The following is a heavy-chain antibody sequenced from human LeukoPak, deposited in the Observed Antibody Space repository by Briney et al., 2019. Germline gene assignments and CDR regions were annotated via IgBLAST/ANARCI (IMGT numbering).Heavy chain of an antibody. Sequence: GGSLRLSCTASGFTFGDYAMSWVRQAPGKGVEWVGFIRSKAYGGTTEYAASVKGRFTISRDDSKSIAYLQMNSLKTEDTAVYYCTRGGGNCGGDCPYYFDYWGQGTLVTVSS. CDR3: TRGGGNCGGDCPYYFDY. CDR1: GFTFGDYA. CDR2: IRSKAYGGTT. D-gene: IGHD2-21*02. V-gene: IGHV3-49*04. J-gene: IGHJ4*02.